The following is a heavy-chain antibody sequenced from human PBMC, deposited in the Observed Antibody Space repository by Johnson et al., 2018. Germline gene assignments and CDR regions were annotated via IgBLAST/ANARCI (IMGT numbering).Heavy chain of an antibody. CDR2: MYFDETT. D-gene: IGHD5/OR15-5a*01. J-gene: IGHJ3*01. V-gene: IGHV4-59*02. CDR1: SGSVRNYY. Sequence: ELLWEGGPGLVKHTETLSLCCTVSSGSVRNYYWSWIRQSPGEGLDCSGYMYFDETTSYYIPSLKSRALISVDTSKNQFFLNMRSVTAADTAIYYCARGGVFAFDVWGRGTMVIVSS. CDR3: ARGGVFAFDV.